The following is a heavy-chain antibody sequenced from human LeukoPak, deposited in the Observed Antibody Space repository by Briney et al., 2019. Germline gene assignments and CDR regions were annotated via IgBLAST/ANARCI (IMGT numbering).Heavy chain of an antibody. Sequence: GGSLRLSCAASGFTFSSYSMNWVRQAPGKGLEWVSAISGSGGSTYYADSVKGRFTISRDNSKNTLYLQMNSLRAEDTAVYYCAKDLMGLPYCSGGSCYRNTFDYWGQGTLVTVSS. CDR3: AKDLMGLPYCSGGSCYRNTFDY. D-gene: IGHD2-15*01. J-gene: IGHJ4*02. CDR1: GFTFSSYS. V-gene: IGHV3-23*01. CDR2: ISGSGGST.